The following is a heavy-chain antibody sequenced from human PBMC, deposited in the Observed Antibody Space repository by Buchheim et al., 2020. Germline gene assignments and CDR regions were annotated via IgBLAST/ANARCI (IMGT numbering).Heavy chain of an antibody. CDR3: ARLKDWVRVRGVYYYYGMDV. J-gene: IGHJ6*02. Sequence: EVQLVQSGAEVKKPGESLKISCKGSGYSFTSYWIGWVRQMPGKGLEWMGIIYPGDSETRYSPSFQGQVTISADKSISTAYLQWSGLKASDTAMYYCARLKDWVRVRGVYYYYGMDVWGQGTT. CDR2: IYPGDSET. V-gene: IGHV5-51*01. CDR1: GYSFTSYW. D-gene: IGHD3-10*01.